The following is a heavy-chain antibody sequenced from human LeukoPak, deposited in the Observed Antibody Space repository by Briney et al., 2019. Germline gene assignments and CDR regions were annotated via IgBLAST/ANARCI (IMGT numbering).Heavy chain of an antibody. CDR3: ARRRGPNYYESYVFDY. Sequence: SETLSLTCTVAGGSISSNSNYWAWIRQPPGRGLEWIGSISYGGNTYYSPSLESRVTISVDTSKNQFSLKLTSVTAADAAVYYCARRRGPNYYESYVFDYWGQGTRVTVSS. V-gene: IGHV4-39*01. D-gene: IGHD3-22*01. J-gene: IGHJ4*02. CDR1: GGSISSNSNY. CDR2: ISYGGNT.